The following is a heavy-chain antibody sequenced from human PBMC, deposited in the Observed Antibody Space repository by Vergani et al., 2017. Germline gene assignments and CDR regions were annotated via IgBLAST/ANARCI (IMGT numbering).Heavy chain of an antibody. V-gene: IGHV5-51*01. CDR2: IYPGDSDT. CDR1: GYSFTSYW. Sequence: EVPLVQSGAEVKKPGESLKISCKGSGYSFTSYWIGWVRQMPGKGLEWMGIIYPGDSDTRYSPSFQGQVTISADKSISTAYLQWSSLKASDTAMYYCARRGIAARPGVGYAFDIWGQGTMVTVSS. CDR3: ARRGIAARPGVGYAFDI. D-gene: IGHD6-6*01. J-gene: IGHJ3*02.